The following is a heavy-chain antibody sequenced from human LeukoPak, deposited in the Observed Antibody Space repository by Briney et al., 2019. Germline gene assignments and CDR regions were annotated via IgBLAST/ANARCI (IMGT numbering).Heavy chain of an antibody. CDR1: GGSFSGYY. CDR3: ARSRRSSTSCYVDY. V-gene: IGHV4-34*01. D-gene: IGHD2-2*01. Sequence: SETLSLTCAVYGGSFSGYYWSWIRQPPGKGLEWIGEINHSGSTNYNPSLKSRVTISVDTSKNQFSLKLSSVTAADTAVYYCARSRRSSTSCYVDYWGQGTLVTVSS. CDR2: INHSGST. J-gene: IGHJ4*02.